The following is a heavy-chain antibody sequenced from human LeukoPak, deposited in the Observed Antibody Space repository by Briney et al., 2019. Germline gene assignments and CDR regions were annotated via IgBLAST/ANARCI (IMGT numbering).Heavy chain of an antibody. CDR2: ISSSSSYR. CDR3: ARDGGYDSTGDY. D-gene: IGHD3-22*01. CDR1: GFTLSSYS. J-gene: IGHJ4*02. V-gene: IGHV3-21*01. Sequence: PGGSLRLSCAASGFTLSSYSMNWVRQAPGKGLEWVSSISSSSSYRYYADSVKGRFTISRDNAKNSLYLQMNSLRAEDTAVYYCARDGGYDSTGDYWGQGTLVTVSS.